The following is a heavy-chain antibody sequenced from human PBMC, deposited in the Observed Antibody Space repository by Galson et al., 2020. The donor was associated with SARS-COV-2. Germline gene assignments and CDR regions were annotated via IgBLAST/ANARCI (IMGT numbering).Heavy chain of an antibody. Sequence: ASVKVSCKVSGYTLTELSMHWVRQAPGKGLEWMGGFDPEDGETIYAQKFQGRVTMTEDTSTDTAYMELSSLRSEDTAVYYCATAWAYCGGDCLRDFDYWGQGTLVTVCS. D-gene: IGHD2-21*01. V-gene: IGHV1-24*01. J-gene: IGHJ4*02. CDR2: FDPEDGET. CDR3: ATAWAYCGGDCLRDFDY. CDR1: GYTLTELS.